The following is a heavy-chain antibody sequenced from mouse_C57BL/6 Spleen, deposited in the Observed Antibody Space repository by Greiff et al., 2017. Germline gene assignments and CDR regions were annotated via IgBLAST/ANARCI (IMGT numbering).Heavy chain of an antibody. V-gene: IGHV1-82*01. CDR2: IYPGDGDT. J-gene: IGHJ2*01. Sequence: QVQLQQSGPELVKPGASVKISCKASGYAFSSSWMNWVKQRPGKGLEWIGRIYPGDGDTNYNGKFKGKATLTADKSSSTAYMQLSSLTSEDSAVYFCAKERDGGVFDYWGQGTTLTVSS. CDR3: AKERDGGVFDY. D-gene: IGHD3-3*01. CDR1: GYAFSSSW.